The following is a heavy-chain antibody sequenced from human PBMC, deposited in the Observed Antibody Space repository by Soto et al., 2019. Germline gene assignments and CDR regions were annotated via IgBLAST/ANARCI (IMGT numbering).Heavy chain of an antibody. D-gene: IGHD4-17*01. J-gene: IGHJ4*02. CDR2: ITDIGGST. Sequence: PGGSLRLSCAASVFTVNNYGMSWVRQAPGKGLEWVSAITDIGGSTYYADSVRGRFTISRDNSKNTVYLQMNSLRAEDTAVYYCAKAATVVTLYYFDYWGQGTLVTVSS. CDR1: VFTVNNYG. V-gene: IGHV3-23*01. CDR3: AKAATVVTLYYFDY.